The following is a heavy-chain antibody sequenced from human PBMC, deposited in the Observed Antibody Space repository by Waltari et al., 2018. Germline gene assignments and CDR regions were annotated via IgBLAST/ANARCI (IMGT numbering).Heavy chain of an antibody. J-gene: IGHJ4*02. D-gene: IGHD6-13*01. CDR3: AREMDFAAGTFDY. V-gene: IGHV3-53*01. Sequence: EVQLVESGGGLLQPGGSLRLSCAASGFTVSSNYMSWVRQAPGKGLEWVSVIYSGGSTYYADSVKGRFTISRDNSKNTLYLQMNSLRAEDTAVYYCAREMDFAAGTFDYWGQGTLVTVSS. CDR1: GFTVSSNY. CDR2: IYSGGST.